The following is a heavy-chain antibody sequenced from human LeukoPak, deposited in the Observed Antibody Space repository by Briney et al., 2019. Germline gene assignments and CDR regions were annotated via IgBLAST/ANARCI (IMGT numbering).Heavy chain of an antibody. CDR3: ARMGSTYYYDSSNYQDAFDV. J-gene: IGHJ3*01. Sequence: AGGSLRLSCTASGFTFNNYAMSWVRQAPGKGLEWVSGISGSGDRTYYADSVKGQFTISRDNSKNTFYLRMNNVRAEDTAVYYCARMGSTYYYDSSNYQDAFDVWGQGTMVTVSS. V-gene: IGHV3-23*01. CDR1: GFTFNNYA. CDR2: ISGSGDRT. D-gene: IGHD3-22*01.